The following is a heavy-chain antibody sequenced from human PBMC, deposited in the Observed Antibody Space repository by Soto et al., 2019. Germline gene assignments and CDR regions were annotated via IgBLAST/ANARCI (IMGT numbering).Heavy chain of an antibody. CDR2: ISYDGSNK. CDR1: GFTFSSYG. D-gene: IGHD2-15*01. V-gene: IGHV3-30*18. CDR3: AKLDARYCSGGSCYKMYYGMDV. J-gene: IGHJ6*02. Sequence: GGSRRLSCAASGFTFSSYGMHWVRQAPGKGLEWVAVISYDGSNKYYAESVKGRFTISRDNSKNTLYLQMNSLRAEDTAVYYCAKLDARYCSGGSCYKMYYGMDVWGQGTTVTVSS.